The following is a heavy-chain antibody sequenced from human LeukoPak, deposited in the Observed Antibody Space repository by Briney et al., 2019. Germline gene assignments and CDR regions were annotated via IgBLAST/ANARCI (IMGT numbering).Heavy chain of an antibody. V-gene: IGHV1-46*01. D-gene: IGHD3-10*01. J-gene: IGHJ4*02. CDR3: ARGLSFGNFDY. CDR1: GYTFSSYY. Sequence: ASVTVSFTASGYTFSSYYMHWVRQAPGQGLEWMGIINPNSGSTTYAQKFQGRVTLTRHTSTNTVNMELSSLRSEDTAVYYCARGLSFGNFDYWGQGTLVTVSS. CDR2: INPNSGST.